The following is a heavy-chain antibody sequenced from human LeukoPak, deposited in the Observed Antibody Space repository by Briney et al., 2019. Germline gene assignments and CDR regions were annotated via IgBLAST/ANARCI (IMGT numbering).Heavy chain of an antibody. CDR3: AKPDYDFWSGYYKGVAFDI. Sequence: LAGGSLRLSCAASGFTFSSYAISWVRQAPGKGLEWVSAISVSGGSTYYADSVKGRFTIARDNSKNTLYMQMNSLRAEDTAVYYCAKPDYDFWSGYYKGVAFDIWGQGTMVTVSS. V-gene: IGHV3-23*01. D-gene: IGHD3-3*01. CDR1: GFTFSSYA. CDR2: ISVSGGST. J-gene: IGHJ3*02.